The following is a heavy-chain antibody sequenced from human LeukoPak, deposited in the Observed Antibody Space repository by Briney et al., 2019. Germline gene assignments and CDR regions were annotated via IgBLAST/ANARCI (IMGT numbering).Heavy chain of an antibody. CDR3: ASAIAEDFYYYYMDV. CDR2: NYYSGST. V-gene: IGHV4-59*01. D-gene: IGHD1-14*01. CDR1: GGSISSSY. Sequence: PSETLSLTCTVSGGSISSSYWTWIRQPPGKGLEWIGYNYYSGSTNYNPSLKSRVTISVDTSKNQFSLNLSSVTAADTAVYYCASAIAEDFYYYYMDVWGKGTTVTVSS. J-gene: IGHJ6*03.